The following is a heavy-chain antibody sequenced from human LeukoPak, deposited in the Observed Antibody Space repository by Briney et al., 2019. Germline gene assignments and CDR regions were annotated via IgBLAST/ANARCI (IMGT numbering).Heavy chain of an antibody. CDR1: GFTFSSYA. J-gene: IGHJ6*03. V-gene: IGHV3-23*01. D-gene: IGHD3-16*02. CDR2: ISGSGGST. Sequence: PGGSLRLSCAASGFTFSSYAMSWVRQAPGKGLEWVSAISGSGGSTYYADSVKGRFTISRDNSKNTLYLQMNSLRAEDTAVYYCAKAPRRVHTFGGVIVPYMDVWGKGTTVTVSS. CDR3: AKAPRRVHTFGGVIVPYMDV.